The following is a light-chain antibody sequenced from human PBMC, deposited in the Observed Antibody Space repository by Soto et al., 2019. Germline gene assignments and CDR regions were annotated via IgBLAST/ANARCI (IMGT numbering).Light chain of an antibody. CDR2: WAS. V-gene: IGKV4-1*01. CDR1: QSVLYSSSNKNY. J-gene: IGKJ1*01. Sequence: DIVMTQSPVSLAVSLGERATINCKSSQSVLYSSSNKNYLAWYQQKPGQPPKLLIYWASTRESGVPDRFSGSGSGTDFTLTISSLQAEDVAVYYCQQYYSTPLAFGQGTKVEIK. CDR3: QQYYSTPLA.